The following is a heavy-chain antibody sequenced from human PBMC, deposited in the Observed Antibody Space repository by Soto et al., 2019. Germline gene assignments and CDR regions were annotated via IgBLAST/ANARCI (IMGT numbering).Heavy chain of an antibody. CDR2: ISYDGSHK. D-gene: IGHD3-10*01. J-gene: IGHJ4*02. CDR3: PKAMVRTSSWPAD. CDR1: GFNFSSYG. V-gene: IGHV3-30*18. Sequence: HVQLVESGGGVVQPGRSLRLSCAVSGFNFSSYGMHWVRQAPGKGLEWVAVISYDGSHKASADSVKGRFAISRDNSKNTLFLQMNSLRVEDTAVYYCPKAMVRTSSWPADWGQGALVTVS.